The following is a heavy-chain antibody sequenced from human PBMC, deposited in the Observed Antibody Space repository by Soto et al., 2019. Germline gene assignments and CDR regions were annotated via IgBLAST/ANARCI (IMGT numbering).Heavy chain of an antibody. V-gene: IGHV4-31*03. D-gene: IGHD2-21*01. CDR3: VWRLTSIDNYFDS. J-gene: IGHJ4*02. CDR1: GDSISSATHY. Sequence: SETLSLTCTVSGDSISSATHYWNWIREHPGKGLEWIGYVSSSGNSYYSPSLKRRVFISVDTFKNLFSLKLSSVTAADTAIYYCVWRLTSIDNYFDSGGQGTLVTVSS. CDR2: VSSSGNS.